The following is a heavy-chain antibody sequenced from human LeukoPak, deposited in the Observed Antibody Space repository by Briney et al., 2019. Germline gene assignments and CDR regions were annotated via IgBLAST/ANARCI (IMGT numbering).Heavy chain of an antibody. J-gene: IGHJ3*02. Sequence: GESLQISSKGSGYSFTTYWIAWVRQMPGKGLEWMGIIYPGDSGTRYSPSFQGQVTISADKSISSAYLQWSSLKASDTAIYYCARRGDGYHFYAFDIWGQGTMVTVSS. CDR2: IYPGDSGT. CDR1: GYSFTTYW. CDR3: ARRGDGYHFYAFDI. D-gene: IGHD5-24*01. V-gene: IGHV5-51*01.